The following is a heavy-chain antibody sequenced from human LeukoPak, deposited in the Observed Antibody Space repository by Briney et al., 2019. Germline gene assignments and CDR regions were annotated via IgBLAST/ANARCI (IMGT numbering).Heavy chain of an antibody. J-gene: IGHJ5*02. CDR2: INSDGSDT. CDR1: GFIFSNYW. Sequence: QSGGSLRLPCAGSGFIFSNYWMHWVRQVPGKGLVWVSRINSDGSDTSYADSVKGRFTVSRDNAKNTLYLQMNSLRAEDTAVYYCARDLGGLDWFDPWGQGTLVTVSS. CDR3: ARDLGGLDWFDP. D-gene: IGHD6-19*01. V-gene: IGHV3-74*01.